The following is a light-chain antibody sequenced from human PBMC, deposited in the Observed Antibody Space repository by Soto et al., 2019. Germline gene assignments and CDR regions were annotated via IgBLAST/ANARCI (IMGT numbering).Light chain of an antibody. Sequence: QLVLTQPPSVSGAPGQRVTISCTGSSSNIGAGHDVHWYQQLPGTAPKLLIDGNNNRPSGVPDRFSGSKSGTSASLAITGLQAEDEADYYGQSYDSSLNGNVFGTGTKLTVL. J-gene: IGLJ1*01. CDR2: GNN. V-gene: IGLV1-40*01. CDR1: SSNIGAGHD. CDR3: QSYDSSLNGNV.